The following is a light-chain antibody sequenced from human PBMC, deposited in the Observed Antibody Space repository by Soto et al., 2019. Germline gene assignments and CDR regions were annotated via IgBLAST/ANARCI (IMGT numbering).Light chain of an antibody. Sequence: IQMTQSPSSVSASVGDRVILTCRASQRISSWLAWYHQRPGKAPKLLIYATSTLETGVPSRFSGSGSGRDFTRTISSLQPEDLGTYFCQQANSFPWTFGQGTKVEVK. CDR3: QQANSFPWT. CDR2: ATS. V-gene: IGKV1-12*01. CDR1: QRISSW. J-gene: IGKJ1*01.